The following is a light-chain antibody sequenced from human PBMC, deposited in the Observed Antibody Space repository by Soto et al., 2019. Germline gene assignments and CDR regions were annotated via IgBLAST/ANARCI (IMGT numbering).Light chain of an antibody. Sequence: DIQMTQSPSTLSASVGDRVTITCRASQTVERWLAWYQQKPGKAPNLLISDVSSLERGVPSRFSGSGSATEFTLTISGLQPDDFVTYYCQQYKDSMWTFGQGTKVESK. V-gene: IGKV1-5*01. J-gene: IGKJ1*01. CDR1: QTVERW. CDR2: DVS. CDR3: QQYKDSMWT.